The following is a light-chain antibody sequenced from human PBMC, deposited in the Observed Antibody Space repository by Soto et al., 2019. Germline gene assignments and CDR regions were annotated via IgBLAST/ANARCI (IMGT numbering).Light chain of an antibody. CDR2: DVS. CDR1: SSDVGAYNY. CDR3: CSFAGNYIYV. Sequence: QSALTQPPSASGSLGQSVTISCTGTSSDVGAYNYVSWYLQHPGKAPKVMIYDVSKRPSGVPDRFSGSKSGNTASLTISGLQSEDEADYYCCSFAGNYIYVFGTGTKLTVL. V-gene: IGLV2-11*01. J-gene: IGLJ1*01.